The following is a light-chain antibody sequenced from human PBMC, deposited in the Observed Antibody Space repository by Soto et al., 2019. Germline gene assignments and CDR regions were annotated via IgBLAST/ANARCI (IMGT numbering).Light chain of an antibody. Sequence: DIVMTQAPDSLAVSLGERATINFKSSESVLYRSNNKNYLAWYQQKPGQPPKLLIYWASTRESWVPDRVSGSGSGTDVTLTINSLQAEDVAVYYCQQYYSTPLSFGGGTKVDIK. J-gene: IGKJ4*01. V-gene: IGKV4-1*01. CDR3: QQYYSTPLS. CDR2: WAS. CDR1: ESVLYRSNNKNY.